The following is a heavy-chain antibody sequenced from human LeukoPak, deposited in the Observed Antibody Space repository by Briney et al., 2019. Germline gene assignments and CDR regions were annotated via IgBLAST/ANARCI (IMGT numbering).Heavy chain of an antibody. CDR1: GFTFSSYS. CDR3: VNQPSGGDY. D-gene: IGHD1-26*01. J-gene: IGHJ4*02. CDR2: IYSGGST. V-gene: IGHV3-53*01. Sequence: GGSLRLSCAASGFTFSSYSMNWVRQAPGKGLEWVSVIYSGGSTYYADSVKGRFTISRDNSKNTLYLQMNSLRAEDTAVYYCVNQPSGGDYWGQGTLVTVSS.